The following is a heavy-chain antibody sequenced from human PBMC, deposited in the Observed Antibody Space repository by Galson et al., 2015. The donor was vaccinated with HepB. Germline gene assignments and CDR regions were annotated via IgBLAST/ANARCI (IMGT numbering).Heavy chain of an antibody. CDR3: ARDGDILTGFALDY. D-gene: IGHD3-9*01. V-gene: IGHV1-69*04. CDR1: GGTFVTYA. J-gene: IGHJ4*02. Sequence: SCKASGGTFVTYAMSWVRQAPGLGLEWMGRIIPILGTANYAQKFEGRVTITADKSTSTAYMELISLRSEDTAVYYCARDGDILTGFALDYWGQGTLVTVSS. CDR2: IIPILGTA.